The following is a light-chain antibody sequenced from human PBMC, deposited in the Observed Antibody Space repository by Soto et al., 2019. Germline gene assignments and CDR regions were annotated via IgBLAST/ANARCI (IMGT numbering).Light chain of an antibody. CDR3: SSYTSTSTRV. Sequence: QSTLTQPAFVSGSPGQSITISCNRTSSNVGGYNYVSWYQHPPGKAPKLMISEVSNRPSGVSNRFSGSKSGNTASLTISGLQAEDEADYYCSSYTSTSTRVFGTGIKVTVL. CDR1: SSNVGGYNY. J-gene: IGLJ1*01. CDR2: EVS. V-gene: IGLV2-14*01.